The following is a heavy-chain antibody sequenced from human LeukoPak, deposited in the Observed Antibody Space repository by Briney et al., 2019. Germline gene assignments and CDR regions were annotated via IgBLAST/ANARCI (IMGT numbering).Heavy chain of an antibody. CDR2: ISGSGGST. J-gene: IGHJ4*03. CDR3: AKDFIQGSSWYLYYFDY. CDR1: GFTFSSYA. D-gene: IGHD6-13*01. Sequence: PGGSLRLSCAASGFTFSSYAMSWVRQAPGKGLEWVSAISGSGGSTYYADSVKGRFTISRDNSKNTLYLQMNSLRAEDTAVYYCAKDFIQGSSWYLYYFDYWGQGTMVTVSS. V-gene: IGHV3-23*01.